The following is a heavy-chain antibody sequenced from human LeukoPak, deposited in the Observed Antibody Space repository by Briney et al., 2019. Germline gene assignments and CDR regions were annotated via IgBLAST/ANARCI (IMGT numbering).Heavy chain of an antibody. Sequence: SETLSLTCTVSGYSISSGYYWSWVRQPPGKGLEWIGHIYSSESTNYNPSLKSRVTISVDTSNNQFSLRLSSVTAADTAVYYCARHTHSIARYYFDYWGQGTLVTVSS. V-gene: IGHV4-61*01. CDR1: GYSISSGYY. D-gene: IGHD6-13*01. J-gene: IGHJ4*02. CDR3: ARHTHSIARYYFDY. CDR2: IYSSEST.